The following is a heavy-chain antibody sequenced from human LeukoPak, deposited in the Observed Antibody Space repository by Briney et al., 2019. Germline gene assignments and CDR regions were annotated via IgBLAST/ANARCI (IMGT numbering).Heavy chain of an antibody. CDR3: ARGARRRIGPAAIGAFDI. CDR1: GGSFSGYY. CDR2: INHSGST. D-gene: IGHD2-2*02. V-gene: IGHV4-34*01. J-gene: IGHJ3*02. Sequence: SETLSLTCAVYGGSFSGYYWSWIRQPPGKGLEWIGEINHSGSTNYNPSLKSRVTISVDTSKNQFSLKLSSVPAADTAVYYCARGARRRIGPAAIGAFDIWGQGTMVTVSS.